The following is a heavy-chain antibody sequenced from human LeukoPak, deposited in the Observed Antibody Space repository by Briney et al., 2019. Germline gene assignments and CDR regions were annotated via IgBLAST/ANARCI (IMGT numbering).Heavy chain of an antibody. J-gene: IGHJ4*02. D-gene: IGHD3-9*01. V-gene: IGHV1-8*02. Sequence: GASVKVSCKASGGTFSSYAISWVRQATGQGLEWMGWMNPDTGNTGYAQKFQGRVTMTRNTSITTAYMELSSLQSEDTAVYYCARRPFKYYDILTGYYRSEFEYWGQGTLVTVSS. CDR1: GGTFSSYA. CDR3: ARRPFKYYDILTGYYRSEFEY. CDR2: MNPDTGNT.